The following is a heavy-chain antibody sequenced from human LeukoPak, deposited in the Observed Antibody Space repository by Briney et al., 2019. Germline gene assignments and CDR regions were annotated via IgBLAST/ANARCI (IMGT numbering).Heavy chain of an antibody. CDR1: VYTFTGDY. CDR3: ARPRVAGQNWFDP. J-gene: IGHJ5*02. V-gene: IGHV1-2*02. CDR2: INPNSGST. Sequence: ASVKVSCKASVYTFTGDYMHWVRQAPGQGLEWMGWINPNSGSTNYAQKFQGRVTMTRDTSISTAYMELSRLRSDDTAVYYCARPRVAGQNWFDPWGQGTLVTVSS. D-gene: IGHD6-19*01.